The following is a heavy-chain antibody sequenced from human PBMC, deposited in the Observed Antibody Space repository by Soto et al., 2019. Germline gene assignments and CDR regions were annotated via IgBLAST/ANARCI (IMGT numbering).Heavy chain of an antibody. J-gene: IGHJ4*02. CDR2: IIPIFGTA. Sequence: SVKVSCEGSGYTFTTYGITCVRQAPGQGLEWMGGIIPIFGTANYAQKFQGRVTITADESTSTAYMELSSLRGEDTAVYYCAKGFYDSLTGYYEFYFDSWGQGTQVTVSS. CDR3: AKGFYDSLTGYYEFYFDS. V-gene: IGHV1-69*13. CDR1: GYTFTTYG. D-gene: IGHD3-9*01.